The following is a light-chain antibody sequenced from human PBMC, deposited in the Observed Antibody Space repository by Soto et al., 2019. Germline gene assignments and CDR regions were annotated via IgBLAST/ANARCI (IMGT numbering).Light chain of an antibody. CDR3: QQYGTSPLT. J-gene: IGKJ4*01. CDR1: QNITKNY. CDR2: GAS. V-gene: IGKV3-20*01. Sequence: IVLTQSPGTLSLSPGERATLSCRATQNITKNYLAWYQQKPGQAPRLLIYGASSRATGIPDRFSGSGSETDFTLTIRRLDPEDFAVYYCQQYGTSPLTFGGGTKVEIK.